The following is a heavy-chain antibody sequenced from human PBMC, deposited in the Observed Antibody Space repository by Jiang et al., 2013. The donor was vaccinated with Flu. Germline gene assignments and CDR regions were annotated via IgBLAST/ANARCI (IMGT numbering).Heavy chain of an antibody. CDR1: AGYIRTYY. CDR3: AGYDDPREAFVQM. CDR2: IHTSGGT. V-gene: IGHV4-4*07. D-gene: IGHD5-12*01. Sequence: QLVESGSGLVKPSETLSLTCTVSAGYIRTYYWTWIRQPAGKGLEWIGRIHTSGGTIYNPSLKSRVTMSVDTSKNQFSLQLSSVTAADTAVYYCAGYDDPREAFVQMWGQGTMVTVSS. J-gene: IGHJ3*01.